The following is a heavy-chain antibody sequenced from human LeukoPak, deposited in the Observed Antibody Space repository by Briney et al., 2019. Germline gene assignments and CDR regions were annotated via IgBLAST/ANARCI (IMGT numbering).Heavy chain of an antibody. J-gene: IGHJ6*02. V-gene: IGHV1-69*04. CDR3: AREVIVVVVAATALNYYYYYGMDV. CDR2: IIPILGIA. CDR1: GGTFSSYA. Sequence: SVKVSCKASGGTFSSYAISWVRQAPGQGLEWMGRIIPILGIANYAQKFQGRVTITADKSTSTAYMKLSSLRSEDTAVYYCAREVIVVVVAATALNYYYYYGMDVWGQGTTVTVSS. D-gene: IGHD2-15*01.